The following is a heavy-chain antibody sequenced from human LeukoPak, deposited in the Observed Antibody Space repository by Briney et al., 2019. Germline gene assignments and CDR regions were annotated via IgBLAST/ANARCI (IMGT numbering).Heavy chain of an antibody. Sequence: GGSLRLSCAASGFTFDDYAMHWVRQAPGKGLEWVSGISWNSGSIGYGDSVKGRFTISRDNAKNSLYLQMNSLRAEDMALYYCAKGIRGYSYAFDYWGQGTLVTVSS. CDR1: GFTFDDYA. CDR2: ISWNSGSI. CDR3: AKGIRGYSYAFDY. J-gene: IGHJ4*02. D-gene: IGHD5-18*01. V-gene: IGHV3-9*03.